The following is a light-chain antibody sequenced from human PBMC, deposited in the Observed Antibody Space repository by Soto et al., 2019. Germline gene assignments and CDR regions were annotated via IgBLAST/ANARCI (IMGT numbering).Light chain of an antibody. Sequence: IVMTQSTATLSVSPGERVTLSCRASQNIDNKLAWYQQRPGQATRLLIYGASIRATGIPARFSGSGYGTEFTLTISGLQSEDFGVYYCQQFYIWRTFGQGTNGEI. J-gene: IGKJ1*01. V-gene: IGKV3-15*01. CDR1: QNIDNK. CDR3: QQFYIWRT. CDR2: GAS.